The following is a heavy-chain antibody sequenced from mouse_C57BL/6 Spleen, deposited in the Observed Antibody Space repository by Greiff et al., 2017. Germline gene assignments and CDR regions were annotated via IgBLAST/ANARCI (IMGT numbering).Heavy chain of an antibody. CDR3: ARIITTVVADYYAMDY. CDR1: GYTFTSYW. CDR2: IDPSDSYT. V-gene: IGHV1-69*01. J-gene: IGHJ4*01. D-gene: IGHD1-1*01. Sequence: QVQLQQPGAELVMPGASVKLSCKASGYTFTSYWMHWVQQRPGQGLEWIGEIDPSDSYTNYNQKFKGKSTLTVDKSSSTAYMQLSSLTSEDSAVYYCARIITTVVADYYAMDYWGQGTSVTVSS.